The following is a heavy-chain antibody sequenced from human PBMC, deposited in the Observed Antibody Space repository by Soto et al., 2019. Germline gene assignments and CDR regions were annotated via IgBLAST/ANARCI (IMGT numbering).Heavy chain of an antibody. Sequence: QVQLQQWGAGLLKPSETLSLTCAVYGRSFSGYYWSWIRQPPGKGLEWIGEINHSGSTNYNPSLKSRVTISVDTSKNQFSLKLSSVTAADTAVYYCARGPPGWADYWGQGTLVTVSS. CDR1: GRSFSGYY. J-gene: IGHJ4*02. CDR3: ARGPPGWADY. CDR2: INHSGST. D-gene: IGHD1-26*01. V-gene: IGHV4-34*01.